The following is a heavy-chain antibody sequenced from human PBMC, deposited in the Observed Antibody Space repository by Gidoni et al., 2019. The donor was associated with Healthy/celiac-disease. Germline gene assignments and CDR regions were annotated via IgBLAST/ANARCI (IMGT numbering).Heavy chain of an antibody. CDR3: ARGGYYDSSGYYYDY. CDR2: IWYDGSNK. J-gene: IGHJ4*02. D-gene: IGHD3-22*01. CDR1: GFTFRSSG. Sequence: VQLVESGGGVVKPGRSLRLSCAASGFTFRSSGMHWVRQAPGKGLAWGAFIWYDGSNKYYADSVKGRFTISRDNSKNTLYLQMNSLRAEDTAVYYGARGGYYDSSGYYYDYWGQGTLVTVSS. V-gene: IGHV3-33*01.